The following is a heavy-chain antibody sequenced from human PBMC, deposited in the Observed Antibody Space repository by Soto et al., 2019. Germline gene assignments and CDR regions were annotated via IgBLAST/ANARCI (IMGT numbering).Heavy chain of an antibody. CDR3: ASERATGWTAMFRLLDY. CDR2: IWYDGSNK. Sequence: QVQLVESGGGVVQPGRSLRLSCAASGFTFSSYGMHWVRQAPGKGLEWVAVIWYDGSNKYYADPVKGRFTISRDNSKNTRYLQMNSLRAEDTAVYYGASERATGWTAMFRLLDYWCQGPLVTVSS. D-gene: IGHD5-18*01. CDR1: GFTFSSYG. J-gene: IGHJ4*02. V-gene: IGHV3-33*01.